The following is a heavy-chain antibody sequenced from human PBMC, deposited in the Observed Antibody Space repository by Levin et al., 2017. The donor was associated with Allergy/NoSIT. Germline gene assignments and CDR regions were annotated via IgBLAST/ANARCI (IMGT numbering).Heavy chain of an antibody. Sequence: LSLTCAASGFTFSSSSMNWVRQAPGKGLEWVSYISSSSSTIYYADSVKGRFTISRDNAKNSLYLQMNSLRDEDTAVYYCAREEEYYNKDFDYWGQGTLVTVSS. CDR3: AREEEYYNKDFDY. D-gene: IGHD3-9*01. CDR2: ISSSSSTI. CDR1: GFTFSSSS. V-gene: IGHV3-48*02. J-gene: IGHJ4*02.